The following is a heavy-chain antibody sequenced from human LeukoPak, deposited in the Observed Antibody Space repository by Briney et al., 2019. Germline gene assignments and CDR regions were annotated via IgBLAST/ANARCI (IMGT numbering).Heavy chain of an antibody. D-gene: IGHD3-10*01. CDR2: IYYSGST. V-gene: IGHV4-39*01. CDR1: GGSISSSSYY. Sequence: SETLSLTCTVSGGSISSSSYYWGWLRQPPGTGLEGIGSIYYSGSTYYNPSLKSRVTISVDTSKNQFSLKLSSVTAADTAVYYCARPGRPIWFGELYGLLGFDYWGQGTLVTVSS. CDR3: ARPGRPIWFGELYGLLGFDY. J-gene: IGHJ4*02.